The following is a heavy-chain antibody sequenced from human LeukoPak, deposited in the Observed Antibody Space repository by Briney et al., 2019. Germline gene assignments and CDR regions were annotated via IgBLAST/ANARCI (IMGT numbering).Heavy chain of an antibody. CDR2: MNPNSGGT. CDR3: VAGKSRELELDY. J-gene: IGHJ4*02. D-gene: IGHD3-10*01. CDR1: GYTFTDYY. Sequence: GASVKVSCKASGYTFTDYYIHWVRQAPGQGLEWMAWMNPNSGGTKYAQKFQGRVTMNGDTSISTAYMELSRLRSDDTAVYYCVAGKSRELELDYWGQGTLVTVSS. V-gene: IGHV1-2*02.